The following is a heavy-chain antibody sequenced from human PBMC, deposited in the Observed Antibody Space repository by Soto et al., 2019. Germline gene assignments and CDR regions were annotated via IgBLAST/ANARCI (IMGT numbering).Heavy chain of an antibody. J-gene: IGHJ6*02. CDR2: IWYDGIDK. CDR1: GFTFSTYG. CDR3: ARAAVTDYQYHGMDV. Sequence: QVQLVESGGGVVQPGRSLRLSCAASGFTFSTYGMHWVRQAPGKGLEWVAAIWYDGIDKYYAASVKGRFTISRDNSMNTVYLQISSLRADDTAVYYCARAAVTDYQYHGMDVWGQGTTVTVSS. D-gene: IGHD4-17*01. V-gene: IGHV3-33*01.